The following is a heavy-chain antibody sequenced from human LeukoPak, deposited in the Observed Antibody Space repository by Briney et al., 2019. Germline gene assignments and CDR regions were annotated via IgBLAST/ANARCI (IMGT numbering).Heavy chain of an antibody. J-gene: IGHJ3*02. D-gene: IGHD6-19*01. V-gene: IGHV4-39*07. Sequence: SETLSLTCTVSGGSISSSSYYWGWIRQPPGKGLEWIGSIYYSGSTYYNPSLKSRVTISVDTSKNQFSLKLSSVTAADTAVYYCARVRVAVAGTRFAFDIWGQGTMVTVSS. CDR3: ARVRVAVAGTRFAFDI. CDR1: GGSISSSSYY. CDR2: IYYSGST.